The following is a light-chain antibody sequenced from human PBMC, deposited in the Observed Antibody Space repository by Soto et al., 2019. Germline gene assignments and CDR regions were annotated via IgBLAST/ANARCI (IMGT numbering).Light chain of an antibody. Sequence: DIQMTQSPSSLSASVGDRVTITCRASQSISNYLNWYQQKSGKAPKLLIYVASSLQSGVPSRFRGSGSGTDLNLTIRSIQPEHSANYYCKKGYRQPQTVGQGTKVDIK. CDR3: KKGYRQPQT. J-gene: IGKJ1*01. CDR1: QSISNY. V-gene: IGKV1-39*01. CDR2: VAS.